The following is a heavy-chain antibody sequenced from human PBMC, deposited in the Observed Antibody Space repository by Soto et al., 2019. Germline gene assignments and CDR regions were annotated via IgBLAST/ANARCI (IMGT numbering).Heavy chain of an antibody. CDR2: IYYSGST. D-gene: IGHD5-12*01. V-gene: IGHV4-30-4*01. Sequence: QVQLQESGPGLVKPSQTLSLTCTVSGGSISSGDYYWSWIRQPPGKGLEWIGYIYYSGSTYYNPSLKSRVTISVDTSKIQFPLKLSSVTAADTAVYYCARHRNQRWLQLGFFDYWGQGTLVTVSS. CDR3: ARHRNQRWLQLGFFDY. CDR1: GGSISSGDYY. J-gene: IGHJ4*02.